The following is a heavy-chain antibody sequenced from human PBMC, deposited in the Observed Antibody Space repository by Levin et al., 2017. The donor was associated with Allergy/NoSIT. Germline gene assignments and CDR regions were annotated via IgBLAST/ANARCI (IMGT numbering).Heavy chain of an antibody. Sequence: SCAASGFTFSDYYMSWIRQAPGKGLEWVSYISSSGSTIYYADSVQGRFTISRDNAKNSLYLQMNSLRAEDTAVYYCARSGVTTVTTGLDCWGQGTLVTVSS. J-gene: IGHJ4*02. D-gene: IGHD4-17*01. V-gene: IGHV3-11*01. CDR3: ARSGVTTVTTGLDC. CDR2: ISSSGSTI. CDR1: GFTFSDYY.